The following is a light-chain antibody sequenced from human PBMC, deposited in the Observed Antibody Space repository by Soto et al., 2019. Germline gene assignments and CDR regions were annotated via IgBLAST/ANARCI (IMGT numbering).Light chain of an antibody. CDR2: DAS. V-gene: IGKV1-5*01. J-gene: IGKJ5*01. CDR1: QSISSW. CDR3: QQYNSYST. Sequence: DIQMTQSPSTLSASVGDRVTITCRASQSISSWLAWYQQKPGKAPKLLIYDASSLESGVPSSLSGSGSGTEFPLTISRLKPDDFATYYCQQYNSYSTFGHGTRLEIK.